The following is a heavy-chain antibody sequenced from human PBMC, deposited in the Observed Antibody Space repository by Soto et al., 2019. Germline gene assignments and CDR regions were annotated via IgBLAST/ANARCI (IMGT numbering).Heavy chain of an antibody. D-gene: IGHD3-10*01. V-gene: IGHV3-30-3*01. CDR2: ISYDGSNK. Sequence: PGGSLRLSCAASGFTFSSYAMHWVRQAPGKGLEWVAVISYDGSNKYYADSVKGRFTISRDNSKNTLYLQMNSLRAEDTAVYYCARAGLLWFGEPLHFDYWGQGTLATVSS. CDR1: GFTFSSYA. CDR3: ARAGLLWFGEPLHFDY. J-gene: IGHJ4*02.